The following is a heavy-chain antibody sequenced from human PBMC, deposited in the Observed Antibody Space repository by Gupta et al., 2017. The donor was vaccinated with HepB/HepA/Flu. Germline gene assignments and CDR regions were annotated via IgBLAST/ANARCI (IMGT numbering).Heavy chain of an antibody. CDR2: ISSSGSTI. D-gene: IGHD4-23*01. CDR3: ARVGGGNMDY. CDR1: AFTFLSYA. V-gene: IGHV3-48*03. J-gene: IGHJ4*02. Sequence: EVQLVDSGGGLVQPGGSRRHSCAASAFTFLSYAMNWVRQAPGKGLEWVSYISSSGSTIYYADSVKGRFTISRDNAKNSLYLQMNSLRAEDTAVYYCARVGGGNMDYWGQGTLVTVSS.